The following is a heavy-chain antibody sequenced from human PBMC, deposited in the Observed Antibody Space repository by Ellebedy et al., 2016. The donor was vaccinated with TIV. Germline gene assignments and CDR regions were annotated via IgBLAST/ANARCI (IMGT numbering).Heavy chain of an antibody. CDR2: INSSSSGV. CDR3: VRARPYCGGDCFSFGN. D-gene: IGHD2-21*02. Sequence: GESLKISXAASGFILSHYNMNWVRQAPGKGLEWVSYINSSSSGVYYADSVQGRFTISRDNAKNSLYLQMHSLRAEDTAVYYCVRARPYCGGDCFSFGNWGQGSLVTVSS. CDR1: GFILSHYN. V-gene: IGHV3-48*01. J-gene: IGHJ4*02.